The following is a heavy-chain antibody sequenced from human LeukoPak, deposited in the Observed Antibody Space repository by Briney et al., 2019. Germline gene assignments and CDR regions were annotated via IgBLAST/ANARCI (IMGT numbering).Heavy chain of an antibody. J-gene: IGHJ2*01. CDR3: ARGGYTTGGYWYLDL. D-gene: IGHD4-17*01. V-gene: IGHV4-59*01. CDR1: GGSISTYY. CDR2: IYYRGST. Sequence: SETLSLTCTVSGGSISTYYWRWIRQPPGKGLEWIGYIYYRGSTNYNPSLKSRVTILVDTSKNQFSLKLSSVTAADTAVYYCARGGYTTGGYWYLDLWGRGTLVTVSS.